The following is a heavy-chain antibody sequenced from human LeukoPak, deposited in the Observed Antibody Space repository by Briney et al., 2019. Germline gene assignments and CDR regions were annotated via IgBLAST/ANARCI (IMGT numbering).Heavy chain of an antibody. J-gene: IGHJ4*02. CDR1: GFSLSTSGMC. D-gene: IGHD5-18*01. CDR2: IVWDDDK. V-gene: IGHV2-70*11. Sequence: SGPTLVKPTQTLTLTCTFSGFSLSTSGMCVSWIRQPPGKALEWLARIVWDDDKYYRTSLKTRLTISKDTSKNQVVLTMTNMNPVYTATYYCARTYTAMVPYYFDCWGQRTLVTVSS. CDR3: ARTYTAMVPYYFDC.